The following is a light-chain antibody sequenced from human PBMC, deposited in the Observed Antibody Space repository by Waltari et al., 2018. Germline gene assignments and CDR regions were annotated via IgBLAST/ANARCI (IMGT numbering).Light chain of an antibody. CDR2: QVS. CDR1: QSLVHSNGNTY. CDR3: MQGTHWPRYS. J-gene: IGKJ2*03. V-gene: IGKV2-30*02. Sequence: VVLTPSALSLPVTRGQPASISCRSRQSLVHSNGNTYFSWFQQRPGQSPSRLLYQVSSRHSCVPDRFSGSGSVTDFTLIISRVEAEDVVVYFCMQGTHWPRYSFGQGTRLEIK.